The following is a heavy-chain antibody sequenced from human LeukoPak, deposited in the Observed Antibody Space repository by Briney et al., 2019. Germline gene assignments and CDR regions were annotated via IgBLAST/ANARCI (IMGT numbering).Heavy chain of an antibody. J-gene: IGHJ4*02. V-gene: IGHV3-48*03. Sequence: PGGPLRLSCAASGFTFNSYSMNWFRQAPGKGLEWISYINSNGRNIDYADSVRGRFTISRDNAKNSLFLQMNSLRAEDTAVYYCLCLWFGKGVYWGRGTLVTVSS. CDR1: GFTFNSYS. D-gene: IGHD3-10*01. CDR2: INSNGRNI. CDR3: LCLWFGKGVY.